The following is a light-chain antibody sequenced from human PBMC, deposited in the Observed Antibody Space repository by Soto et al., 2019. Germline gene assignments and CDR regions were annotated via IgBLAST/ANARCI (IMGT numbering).Light chain of an antibody. J-gene: IGKJ1*01. Sequence: ETVLTQSPGTLSLSPGDRAALSCRPSQSVSSFLAWYQQKPGQAPRILMYGISRRATGTPDRFSGSGSGTDFTLTISRLEPEDLAVYYCQQYGTSGTFGQGTKVDIK. CDR1: QSVSSF. V-gene: IGKV3-20*01. CDR2: GIS. CDR3: QQYGTSGT.